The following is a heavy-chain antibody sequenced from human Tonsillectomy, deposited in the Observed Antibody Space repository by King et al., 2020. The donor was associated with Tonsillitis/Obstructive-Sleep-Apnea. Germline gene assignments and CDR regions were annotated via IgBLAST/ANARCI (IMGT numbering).Heavy chain of an antibody. J-gene: IGHJ6*03. V-gene: IGHV4-61*01. D-gene: IGHD3-3*01. Sequence: QLQESGPGLVKPSETLSLTCTVSGGSVSSGSYYWSWIRQPPGKGLEWIGYIYYSGSTNYNPSLKSRVTISVDTSKNQISLKLSSVTAADTAVYYCARVMYYDFWSGSLWYYYYMDVWGKGTTVTVSS. CDR2: IYYSGST. CDR3: ARVMYYDFWSGSLWYYYYMDV. CDR1: GGSVSSGSYY.